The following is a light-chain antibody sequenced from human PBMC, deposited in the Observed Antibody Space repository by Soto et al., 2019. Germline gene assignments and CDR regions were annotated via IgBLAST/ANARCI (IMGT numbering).Light chain of an antibody. CDR1: QSASNSY. CDR3: QQYRRSPPYT. J-gene: IGKJ2*01. Sequence: EIVLTQSPGTLSLSPGERATLSCRASQSASNSYLAWYQQKPGQAPRLLIYGASIRPTGIPDRFSRSGSETDFTLTISRLEPEDFALYYCQQYRRSPPYTFGQGPKLQLK. V-gene: IGKV3-20*01. CDR2: GAS.